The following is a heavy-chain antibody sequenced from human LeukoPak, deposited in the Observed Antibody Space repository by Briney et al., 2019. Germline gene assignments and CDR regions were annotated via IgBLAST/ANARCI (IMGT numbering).Heavy chain of an antibody. CDR3: ARDNYYDYVWGSYRPLRAFDI. CDR1: GGTFSSYA. CDR2: IIPILGIA. V-gene: IGHV1-69*04. J-gene: IGHJ3*02. D-gene: IGHD3-16*02. Sequence: APVKVSCKASGGTFSSYAISWVRQAPGQGLEWMGRIIPILGIANYAQKFQGRVAITADKSTSTAYMELSSLRSEDTAVYYCARDNYYDYVWGSYRPLRAFDIWGQGTMVTVSS.